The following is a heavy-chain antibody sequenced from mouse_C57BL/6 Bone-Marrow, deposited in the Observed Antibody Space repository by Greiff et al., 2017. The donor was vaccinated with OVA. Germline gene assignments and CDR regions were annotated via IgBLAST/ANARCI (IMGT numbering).Heavy chain of an antibody. Sequence: EVKLMESGGGLVQPKGSLKLSCAASGFSFNTYAMNWVRQAPGKGLEWVARIRSKSNNYATYYADSVKDRFTISRDDSESMLYLQMNNLKTEDTAMYYCLSLQLRLPYWGQGTLVTVSA. V-gene: IGHV10-1*01. CDR3: LSLQLRLPY. CDR1: GFSFNTYA. J-gene: IGHJ3*01. CDR2: IRSKSNNYAT. D-gene: IGHD3-2*02.